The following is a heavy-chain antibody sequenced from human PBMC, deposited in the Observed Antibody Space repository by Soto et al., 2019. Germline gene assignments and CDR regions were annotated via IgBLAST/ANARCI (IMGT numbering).Heavy chain of an antibody. V-gene: IGHV4-4*02. J-gene: IGHJ4*02. D-gene: IGHD4-4*01. CDR2: IYHSGST. CDR1: GGSISSSNW. Sequence: SETLSLTCAVSGGSISSSNWWSWVRQPPGKGLEWIGEIYHSGSTNYNPSLKSRVTISVDKSKNQFSLKLSSVTAADTAVYYCARASSPLLDYSNYFDYWGQGTLVTVSS. CDR3: ARASSPLLDYSNYFDY.